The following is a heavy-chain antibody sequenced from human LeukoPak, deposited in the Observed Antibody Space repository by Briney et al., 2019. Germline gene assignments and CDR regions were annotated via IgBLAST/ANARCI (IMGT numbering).Heavy chain of an antibody. CDR1: GFTFSSYA. CDR2: ISYDGSNK. J-gene: IGHJ5*02. D-gene: IGHD6-13*01. CDR3: ARSVFCPGEAAGIRGWFDP. Sequence: PGGSLRLSCAASGFTFSSYAMHWVRQAPGKGLEWVAVISYDGSNKYYADSVKGRFTISRDNSKNTLYLQMNSQRAEDTAVYYCARSVFCPGEAAGIRGWFDPWGQGTLVTVSS. V-gene: IGHV3-30-3*01.